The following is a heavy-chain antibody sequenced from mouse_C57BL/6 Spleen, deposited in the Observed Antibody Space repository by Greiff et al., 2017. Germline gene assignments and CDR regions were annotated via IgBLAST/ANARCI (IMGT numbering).Heavy chain of an antibody. CDR1: GYTFTSYG. D-gene: IGHD1-1*01. J-gene: IGHJ2*01. CDR3: ARSGAITTVVDY. CDR2: IYPRSGNT. V-gene: IGHV1-81*01. Sequence: QVQLKQSGAELARPGASVKLSCKASGYTFTSYGISWVKQRTGQGLEWIGEIYPRSGNTYYNEKFKGKATLTADKSSSTAYMELRSLTSEDSAVYFCARSGAITTVVDYWGQGTTLTVSS.